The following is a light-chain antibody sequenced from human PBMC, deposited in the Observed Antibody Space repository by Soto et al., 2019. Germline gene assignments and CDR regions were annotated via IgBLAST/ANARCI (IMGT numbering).Light chain of an antibody. V-gene: IGKV3D-20*01. J-gene: IGKJ2*02. CDR1: QSVNNMY. CDR3: QQYGSSPRT. CDR2: DAS. Sequence: EIVLTQSPATLSLSPGERATLSCGASQSVNNMYLAWYQQKPGLAPRLLIYDASRRATGIPDRFSGSGSGTDFTLIICRLEPEDFAVYYCQQYGSSPRTFGQGTKLEIK.